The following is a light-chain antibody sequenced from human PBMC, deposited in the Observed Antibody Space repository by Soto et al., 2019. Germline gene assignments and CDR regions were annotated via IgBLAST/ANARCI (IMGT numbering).Light chain of an antibody. CDR1: SSDVGGYNY. Sequence: QSVLTQPASVSGSPGQSITISCTGTSSDVGGYNYVSWYQQHPGKAPKLMIYEASNRPSGISNRFSGSKSGNTASLTISGLQADDEADYYCSSYTRSSTLIIFGSGTKVTVL. CDR2: EAS. J-gene: IGLJ1*01. V-gene: IGLV2-14*01. CDR3: SSYTRSSTLII.